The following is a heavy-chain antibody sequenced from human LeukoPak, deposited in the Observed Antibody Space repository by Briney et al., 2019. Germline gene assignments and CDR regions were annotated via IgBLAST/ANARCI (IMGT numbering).Heavy chain of an antibody. V-gene: IGHV3-48*03. J-gene: IGHJ5*02. CDR2: ISTSGTVI. D-gene: IGHD3-3*01. CDR1: TFSFSSYE. CDR3: ARELTRSGPNWFDP. Sequence: GGSLRLSCAASTFSFSSYEMNWVRQAPGKGLEWVSYISTSGTVIYYADSVKGRFTISRDNTKNSLYLQMDSLRAEDTAIYYCARELTRSGPNWFDPWGQGTLVTVSS.